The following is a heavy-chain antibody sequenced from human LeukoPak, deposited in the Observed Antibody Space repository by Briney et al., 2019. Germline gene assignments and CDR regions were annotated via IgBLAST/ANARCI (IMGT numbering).Heavy chain of an antibody. CDR3: ARDRLSSGWAYFDY. Sequence: PRRSLRLSCAASGFTFSSYAMHWVRQAPGKGLEWVAVISYDGSNKYYADSVKGRFTISRDNSNNTLYLQMNSLRAEDTAVYYCARDRLSSGWAYFDYWGQGTLVTVSS. V-gene: IGHV3-30*04. D-gene: IGHD6-19*01. J-gene: IGHJ4*02. CDR2: ISYDGSNK. CDR1: GFTFSSYA.